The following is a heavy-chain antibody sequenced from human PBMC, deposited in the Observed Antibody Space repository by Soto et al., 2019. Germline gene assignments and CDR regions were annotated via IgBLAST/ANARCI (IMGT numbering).Heavy chain of an antibody. CDR2: ISYDGSNK. J-gene: IGHJ3*01. Sequence: QEQLVESGGGVVQPGRSLRLSCAASGFTFSSYGMHWVRQAPGTGLEWVALISYDGSNKYYADSVKGRFTISRDNCKDKMYLQMNSLRAEDTAVVYCAGEWQWQVQSAFDFCGQGTRVSVS. CDR1: GFTFSSYG. D-gene: IGHD6-19*01. CDR3: AGEWQWQVQSAFDF. V-gene: IGHV3-30*03.